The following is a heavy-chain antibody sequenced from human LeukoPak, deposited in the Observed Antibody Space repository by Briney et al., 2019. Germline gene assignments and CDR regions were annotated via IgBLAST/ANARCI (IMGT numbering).Heavy chain of an antibody. CDR3: ARWGAGTFDP. Sequence: SETLSPICTVSGGPISSYYWSWIRQPPGGGLEWIGYINYSGTTHYNTSLKSRVPISIDTSKNQFSRKLSTVTAADTAVYYCARWGAGTFDPWGQGTLVTVSS. V-gene: IGHV4-59*01. D-gene: IGHD3-16*01. J-gene: IGHJ5*02. CDR2: INYSGTT. CDR1: GGPISSYY.